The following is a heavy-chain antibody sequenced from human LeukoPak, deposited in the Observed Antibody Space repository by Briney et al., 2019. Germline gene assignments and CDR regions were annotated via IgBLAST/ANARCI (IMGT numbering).Heavy chain of an antibody. V-gene: IGHV3-53*01. CDR3: ARSPQYSYGFAFDI. CDR1: GFSVISNY. D-gene: IGHD5-18*01. CDR2: IYSVGST. J-gene: IGHJ3*02. Sequence: GGSLRLSCAASGFSVISNYMNWVRQAPGKGPEWVSIIYSVGSTYYADSVKGRFTISRDNSKNTLYLQMNSLRAEDTAVYYCARSPQYSYGFAFDIWGQGTMVTVSS.